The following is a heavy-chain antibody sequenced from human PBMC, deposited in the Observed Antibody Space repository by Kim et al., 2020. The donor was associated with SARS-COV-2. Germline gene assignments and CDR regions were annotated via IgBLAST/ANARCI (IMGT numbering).Heavy chain of an antibody. V-gene: IGHV1-69*02. CDR2: A. CDR3: ARSGYYDHEGY. D-gene: IGHD3-22*01. Sequence: ANYAQKFQGRVTITADKSTSTAYMELSSLRSEDTAVYYCARSGYYDHEGYWGQGTLVTVSS. J-gene: IGHJ4*02.